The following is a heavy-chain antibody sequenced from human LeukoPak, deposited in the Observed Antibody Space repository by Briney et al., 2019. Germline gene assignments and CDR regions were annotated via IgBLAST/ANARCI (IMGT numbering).Heavy chain of an antibody. CDR1: GGSISSYY. CDR3: ARGRIQLWSYFDY. CDR2: IYYSGST. V-gene: IGHV4-59*08. D-gene: IGHD5-18*01. Sequence: PSETLSLTCTVSGGSISSYYWSWIRQPPGKGLEWIGYIYYSGSTNYNPSLKSRVTISVDTSKNQFSLELSSVTAADTAVYYCARGRIQLWSYFDYWGQGTLVTVSS. J-gene: IGHJ4*02.